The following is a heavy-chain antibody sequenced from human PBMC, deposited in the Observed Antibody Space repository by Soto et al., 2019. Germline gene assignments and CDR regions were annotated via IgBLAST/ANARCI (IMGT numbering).Heavy chain of an antibody. D-gene: IGHD6-13*01. V-gene: IGHV3-7*03. CDR3: AREAAAAYFDY. CDR1: GFTFSSYW. Sequence: GGSLRLSCAASGFTFSSYWMSWVRQAPGKGLEWVANIKQDGSEKYYVDSVKGRFTISRDNAKNSLYLQMNSLRAEDTAVSYCAREAAAAYFDYWGQGTLVTVSS. J-gene: IGHJ4*02. CDR2: IKQDGSEK.